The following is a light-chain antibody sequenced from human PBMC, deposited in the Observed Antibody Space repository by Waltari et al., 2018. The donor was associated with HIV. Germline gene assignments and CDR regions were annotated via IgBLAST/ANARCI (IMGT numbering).Light chain of an antibody. CDR1: QSINRY. V-gene: IGKV1-39*01. Sequence: DILMTQSPSSLSASVGERVTITCRASQSINRYLDWYQQKPGKAPRLLIYAASSLESGIPSRFSGSGSGTDFTLTISSLQPEDFAAYYCQQNDSTPRTFGQGTKVEIK. J-gene: IGKJ1*01. CDR2: AAS. CDR3: QQNDSTPRT.